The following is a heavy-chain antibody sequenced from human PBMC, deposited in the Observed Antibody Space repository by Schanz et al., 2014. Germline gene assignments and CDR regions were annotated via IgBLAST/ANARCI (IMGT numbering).Heavy chain of an antibody. J-gene: IGHJ5*02. CDR3: ARSALWFGDNCFDP. CDR1: GFTFSSYA. Sequence: EVQLLESGGGLVQPGGSLRLSCAASGFTFSSYAMSWVRQAPGKGLEWVSAISGSGGSTYYADSVKGRFTISRDNSRDTVYLQMNSLRAEDTAVYYCARSALWFGDNCFDPWGQGTLVNVSS. D-gene: IGHD3-10*01. V-gene: IGHV3-23*01. CDR2: ISGSGGST.